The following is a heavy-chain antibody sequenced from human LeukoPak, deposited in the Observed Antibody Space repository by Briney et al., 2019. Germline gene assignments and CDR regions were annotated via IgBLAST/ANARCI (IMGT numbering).Heavy chain of an antibody. CDR3: ARDQGKGSGSYYGMDF. Sequence: GRSLRLSCAASGFTFSSHGMHWVRQAPGKGLEWVALIWYDGSNKYNADSVKGRLTISRDNSKNTLYLQMNSLRAEDTAVYYCARDQGKGSGSYYGMDFWGQGSLVTVSS. CDR2: IWYDGSNK. CDR1: GFTFSSHG. V-gene: IGHV3-33*01. D-gene: IGHD3-10*01. J-gene: IGHJ4*02.